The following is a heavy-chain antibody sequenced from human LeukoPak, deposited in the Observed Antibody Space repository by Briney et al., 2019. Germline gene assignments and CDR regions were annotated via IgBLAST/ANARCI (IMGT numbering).Heavy chain of an antibody. D-gene: IGHD2-2*01. Sequence: GASVKVSCKTSRYTFSTYGISWLRQAPGQGLEWVGWISGYTGDTNYAQRFQGRVVMTMDTSTSTAYLDLKSLRSDDTAVYYCARDRATYCSSASCYFWNYWGQGTLVIVSS. J-gene: IGHJ4*02. CDR3: ARDRATYCSSASCYFWNY. CDR1: RYTFSTYG. CDR2: ISGYTGDT. V-gene: IGHV1-18*01.